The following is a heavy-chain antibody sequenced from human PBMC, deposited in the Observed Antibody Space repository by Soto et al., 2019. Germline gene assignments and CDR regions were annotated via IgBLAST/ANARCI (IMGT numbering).Heavy chain of an antibody. J-gene: IGHJ4*02. CDR1: DGSFSGSS. V-gene: IGHV4-34*01. CDR3: ARGQYFGSGSYYDTFYFDY. D-gene: IGHD3-10*01. CDR2: IDHTGIT. Sequence: PSETLSLTCAIYDGSFSGSSWSWVRQPPGKGLEWIAEIDHTGITKYNPSLKSRVTISIDTSKNHFFLTLSSVAAADTAIYYCARGQYFGSGSYYDTFYFDYWGQGTLVTVSS.